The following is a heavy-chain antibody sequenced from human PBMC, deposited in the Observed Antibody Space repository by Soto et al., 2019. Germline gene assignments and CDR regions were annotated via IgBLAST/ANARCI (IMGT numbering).Heavy chain of an antibody. D-gene: IGHD2-21*02. CDR3: VRGDKGGFDL. J-gene: IGHJ3*01. Sequence: EVQLVESEGGLVQRGGSLRLSCAASGFTFNYYWMHWVRQAPGQGLVWVSHIHSDGSTTTYADSVKGRFTISRDNAMNTLYLQMTSLRAEDTAVYYCVRGDKGGFDLWGQGTTVTVSS. V-gene: IGHV3-74*01. CDR1: GFTFNYYW. CDR2: IHSDGSTT.